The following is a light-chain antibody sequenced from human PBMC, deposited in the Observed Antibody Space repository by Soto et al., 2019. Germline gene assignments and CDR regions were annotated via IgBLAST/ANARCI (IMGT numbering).Light chain of an antibody. Sequence: EIVITQSPSTLSGSPVEIATRSCRASQSMGSNLAWYQQKPGQAPRLLIYGASTRDTGIPARFSGSGSGTEFTLTISSLQPEDFATYYCQQRYSDPITFGQGTRLEIK. CDR2: GAS. CDR1: QSMGSN. J-gene: IGKJ5*01. V-gene: IGKV3-15*01. CDR3: QQRYSDPIT.